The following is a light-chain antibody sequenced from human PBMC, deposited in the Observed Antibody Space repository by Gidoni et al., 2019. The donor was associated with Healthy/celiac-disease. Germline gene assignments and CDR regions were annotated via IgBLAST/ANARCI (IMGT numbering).Light chain of an antibody. Sequence: SSELTQDPAVSVALGQTVRITCQGDSLRSYYASWYQQKPGQAPVLVIYGKNNRPSGIPNRFSGSSSGNTASLTITGAQAEDEADYYCNSRDISGNHLHVVFGGGTKLTVL. CDR3: NSRDISGNHLHVV. J-gene: IGLJ2*01. CDR1: SLRSYY. V-gene: IGLV3-19*01. CDR2: GKN.